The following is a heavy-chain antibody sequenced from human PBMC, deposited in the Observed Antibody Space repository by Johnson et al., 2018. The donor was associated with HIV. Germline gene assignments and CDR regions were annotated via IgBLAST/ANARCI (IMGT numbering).Heavy chain of an antibody. CDR1: GFTVNLNY. CDR3: AKTGGGAALDS. CDR2: IYSGGST. J-gene: IGHJ3*02. V-gene: IGHV3-53*01. D-gene: IGHD3-16*01. Sequence: VQLVESGGGLNRPGGSLRLSCAASGFTVNLNYMSWVRQAPGKGLEWVSLIYSGGSTYYADSVKGRFTISRDTSKKMLYLQTNSLRVDDTAVYYCAKTGGGAALDSWGQGTMVTVSS.